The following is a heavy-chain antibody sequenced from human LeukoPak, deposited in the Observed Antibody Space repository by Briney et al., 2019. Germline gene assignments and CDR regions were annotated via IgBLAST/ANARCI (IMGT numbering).Heavy chain of an antibody. V-gene: IGHV4-4*07. D-gene: IGHD2-2*01. J-gene: IGHJ4*02. CDR2: IYTSGST. CDR3: ARLLGYCSSTSCSYYFDY. Sequence: SETLSLTCTVSGGSISSYYWSWIRQPAGKGLEWIGRIYTSGSTNYNPSLKSRVTMSVDTSKNQFSLKLSSVTAADTAVYYCARLLGYCSSTSCSYYFDYWGQGTLVTVSS. CDR1: GGSISSYY.